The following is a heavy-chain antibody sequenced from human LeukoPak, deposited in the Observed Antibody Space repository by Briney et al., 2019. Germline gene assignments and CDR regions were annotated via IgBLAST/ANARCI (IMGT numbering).Heavy chain of an antibody. Sequence: GGSLRLSCAASGFTFSSYVMSWVRQAPGKGLEWVSAISGSGGSTYYADSVKGRFTISRDNSKNTLYLQMNSLRAEDTAVYYCAKAPLYCSSTSCPVDVWGKGTTVTVSS. CDR2: ISGSGGST. J-gene: IGHJ6*04. CDR1: GFTFSSYV. V-gene: IGHV3-23*01. CDR3: AKAPLYCSSTSCPVDV. D-gene: IGHD2-2*01.